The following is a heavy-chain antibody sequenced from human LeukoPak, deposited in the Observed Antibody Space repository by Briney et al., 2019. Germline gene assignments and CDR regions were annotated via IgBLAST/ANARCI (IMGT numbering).Heavy chain of an antibody. Sequence: GGSLRLSCAASGFTFDDYGMSWVRQAPGKGLEWVFGINWNGGSTGYADSVKGRFTISRDNAKNSLYLQMNSLRAEDTALYYCARGGMRYYGSGSYPSDYWGQGTLVTVSS. CDR1: GFTFDDYG. CDR3: ARGGMRYYGSGSYPSDY. CDR2: INWNGGST. J-gene: IGHJ4*02. V-gene: IGHV3-20*04. D-gene: IGHD3-10*01.